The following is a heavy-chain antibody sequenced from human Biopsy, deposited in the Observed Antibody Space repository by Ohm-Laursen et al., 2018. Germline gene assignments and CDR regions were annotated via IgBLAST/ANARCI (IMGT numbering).Heavy chain of an antibody. CDR2: MNPNSGNT. Sequence: EASVKVSCKASGYTFTSYDINWVRQAPGQGLEWMGWMNPNSGNTDYAQKFQGRVTMTRNTSISTAYMELNSLRSEDTAVYYCAIGSFWFGANYYYYGMDVWGQGTTVTVSS. J-gene: IGHJ6*02. D-gene: IGHD3-10*01. V-gene: IGHV1-8*02. CDR1: GYTFTSYD. CDR3: AIGSFWFGANYYYYGMDV.